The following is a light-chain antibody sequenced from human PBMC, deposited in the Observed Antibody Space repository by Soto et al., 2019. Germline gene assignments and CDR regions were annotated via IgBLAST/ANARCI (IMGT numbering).Light chain of an antibody. J-gene: IGLJ2*01. CDR3: QVWDSNTDHL. V-gene: IGLV3-21*02. Sequence: SYELTQPPSVSVAPGQTATITCGGPNIGSRSVHWYQLKPRQAPVLVVFDDSDRPSGIPERFSGSNSGNTATLTIDRVEGGDEADYFCQVWDSNTDHLFGGGTKVTLL. CDR1: NIGSRS. CDR2: DDS.